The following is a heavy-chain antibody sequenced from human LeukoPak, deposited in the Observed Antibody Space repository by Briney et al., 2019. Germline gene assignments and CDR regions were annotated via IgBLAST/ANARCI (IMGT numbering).Heavy chain of an antibody. CDR3: TQGGELMNY. D-gene: IGHD1-26*01. Sequence: SETLSLTCTVSGGSVSSGNYYWTWIRQPAGKGLEWIGRIYTSGSTNYNPSLKSRVTISIDASKNQFSLRLNSVIAADTAVYYCTQGGELMNYWGQGTLVTVSS. J-gene: IGHJ4*02. V-gene: IGHV4-61*02. CDR1: GGSVSSGNYY. CDR2: IYTSGST.